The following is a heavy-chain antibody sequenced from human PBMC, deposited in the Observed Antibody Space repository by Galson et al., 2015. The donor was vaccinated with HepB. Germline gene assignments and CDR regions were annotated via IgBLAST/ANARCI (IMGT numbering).Heavy chain of an antibody. CDR2: ISGSGSST. Sequence: SLRLSCAASGFTFSSYAMSWVRQAPGRGLEWVSVISGSGSSTYYGDSVKGRFTISRDNSKNTLYLQMNSLRAEDTAVYYCAKAVGTTMYYYYGVDVWGQGTTVTVSS. J-gene: IGHJ6*02. CDR1: GFTFSSYA. D-gene: IGHD1-26*01. CDR3: AKAVGTTMYYYYGVDV. V-gene: IGHV3-23*01.